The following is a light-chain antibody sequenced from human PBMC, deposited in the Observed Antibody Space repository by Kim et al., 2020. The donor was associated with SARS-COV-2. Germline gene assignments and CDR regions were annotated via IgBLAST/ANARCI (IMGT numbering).Light chain of an antibody. CDR2: DVN. Sequence: GQSITISYTGTSSDIGTYNLVSWYQQQQGKAPNLMIYDVNKRPSGVSDRFSASKYGNTASLTTSGLQDEDEADYYCSSDAGRDTAIFGGGTQLTVL. CDR3: SSDAGRDTAI. V-gene: IGLV2-23*02. J-gene: IGLJ2*01. CDR1: SSDIGTYNL.